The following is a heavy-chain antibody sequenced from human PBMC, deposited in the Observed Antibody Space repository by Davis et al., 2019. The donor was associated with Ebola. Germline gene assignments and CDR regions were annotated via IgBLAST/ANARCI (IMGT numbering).Heavy chain of an antibody. CDR3: AKSSSDLTATPFDY. CDR2: VRNDESVR. CDR1: GFTFRNYG. V-gene: IGHV3-30*02. J-gene: IGHJ4*02. Sequence: PGGSLRLSCAASGFTFRNYGMHWFRQPPGKGLEWVAFVRNDESVRVDADSVKGRFTISRDNSKNMLYLQMNILRAEDSAVYYCAKSSSDLTATPFDYWGQGTLVTVSS.